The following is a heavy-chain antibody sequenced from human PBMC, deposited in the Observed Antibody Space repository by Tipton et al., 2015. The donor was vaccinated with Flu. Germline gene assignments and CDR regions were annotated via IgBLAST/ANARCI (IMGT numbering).Heavy chain of an antibody. J-gene: IGHJ4*02. CDR1: GYTFTDYY. CDR3: VRTLMTRRVVVTATLAH. D-gene: IGHD2-15*01. V-gene: IGHV1-2*02. CDR2: INPNSAGT. Sequence: QVQLVQSGAEVKKPGASVKVSCKASGYTFTDYYIHWVRQAPGQGLEWMGWINPNSAGTNYAQKFQDRVTMTRDTSISTAYMELSRLKSDDTAVYYCVRTLMTRRVVVTATLAHWGQGTLVTVSS.